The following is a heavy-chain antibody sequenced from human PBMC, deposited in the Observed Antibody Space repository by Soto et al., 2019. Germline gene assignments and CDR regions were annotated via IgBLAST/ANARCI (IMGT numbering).Heavy chain of an antibody. CDR2: IREDGSEK. CDR3: ARNLAVAGNYFDY. D-gene: IGHD6-19*01. J-gene: IGHJ4*02. CDR1: GFTFSTYW. V-gene: IGHV3-7*01. Sequence: EVPLVESGGDLVQSGGSLRLSCAASGFTFSTYWMSWFRQAPGKGLEWVANIREDGSEKNYVDSVKGRFTISRDNTKNSLSLQMNSLRAEDTAVYYCARNLAVAGNYFDYWGQGTLVTVSS.